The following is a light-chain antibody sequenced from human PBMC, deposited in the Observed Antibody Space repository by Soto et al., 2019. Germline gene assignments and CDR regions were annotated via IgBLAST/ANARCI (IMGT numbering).Light chain of an antibody. CDR2: GAS. V-gene: IGKV3-15*01. Sequence: EIRMTQKAPKRVVYGKGVDPGGCRASQSVSSNLAWYQQKPGQAPRLLIYGASTRATGIPARFIGSEPGTEFTLTMRCLHSDDFALYNYERYNNWAQTFGQGTKVDIK. J-gene: IGKJ1*01. CDR3: ERYNNWAQT. CDR1: QSVSSN.